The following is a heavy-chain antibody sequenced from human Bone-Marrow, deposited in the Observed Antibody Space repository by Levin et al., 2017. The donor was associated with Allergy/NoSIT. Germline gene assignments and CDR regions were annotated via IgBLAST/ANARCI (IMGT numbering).Heavy chain of an antibody. Sequence: GESLKISCAASGFTFGNYNMNWVRQSPGKGLEWVSSISSGSSYIYSADSVKGRFTISRDNANSSLYLEMNSLRIDDTAVYYCARDTSSGSSEDYHNYYGMDVWGQGTTVTVSS. CDR3: ARDTSSGSSEDYHNYYGMDV. J-gene: IGHJ6*02. V-gene: IGHV3-21*06. CDR2: ISSGSSYI. D-gene: IGHD6-6*01. CDR1: GFTFGNYN.